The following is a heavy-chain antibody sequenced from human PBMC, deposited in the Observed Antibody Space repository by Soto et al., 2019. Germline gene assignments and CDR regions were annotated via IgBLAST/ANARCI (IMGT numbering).Heavy chain of an antibody. CDR2: IYYSGST. J-gene: IGHJ6*02. V-gene: IGHV4-31*03. CDR3: ARDNWNRYYGMDV. CDR1: GGSISSGGYY. Sequence: SETLSLTCTVSGGSISSGGYYWSWIRQHPGKGLEWIGYIYYSGSTYYNPSLKSRVTISVDTSKNQFSLKLSSVTAADTAVYYCARDNWNRYYGMDVWGQGTTVTVSS. D-gene: IGHD1-20*01.